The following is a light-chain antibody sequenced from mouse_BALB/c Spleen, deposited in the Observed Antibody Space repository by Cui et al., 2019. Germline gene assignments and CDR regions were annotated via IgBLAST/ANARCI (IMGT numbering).Light chain of an antibody. CDR2: RAN. J-gene: IGKJ4*01. V-gene: IGKV14-111*01. CDR1: QDINSY. Sequence: DIKMTQSPSYMYASLGERVTITCKASQDINSYLSWFQQKPGKSPKTLIYRANRLVDGVPSRFSGSGSGQDYSLTISSLEYEDMGIYYCLQYDEFPLTFGSGTKLEIK. CDR3: LQYDEFPLT.